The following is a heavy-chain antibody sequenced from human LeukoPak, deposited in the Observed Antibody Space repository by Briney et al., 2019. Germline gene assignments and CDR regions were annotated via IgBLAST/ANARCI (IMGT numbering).Heavy chain of an antibody. D-gene: IGHD6-13*01. CDR3: ARLPRIAAAGTHYYYYYMDV. V-gene: IGHV4-34*01. J-gene: IGHJ6*03. Sequence: GSLRLSCAASGFTVSSNYMSWVRQAPGKGLEWIGEINHSGSTNYNPSLKSRVTISVDTSKNQFSLKLSSVTAADTAVYYCARLPRIAAAGTHYYYYYMDVWGKGTTVTISS. CDR2: INHSGST. CDR1: GFTVSSNY.